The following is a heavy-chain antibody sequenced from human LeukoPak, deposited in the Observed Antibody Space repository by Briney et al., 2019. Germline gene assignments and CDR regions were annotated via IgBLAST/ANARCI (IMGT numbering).Heavy chain of an antibody. CDR2: ISNSGGRT. CDR3: AKSYNGYESKPDY. V-gene: IGHV3-23*01. Sequence: PGGSLRLSCAASGFTFSSYSMNWVRQAPGKGLEWVSSISNSGGRTFYTDSVKGRFTISRDNSKITLYLQMNSLRAEDTAVCYCAKSYNGYESKPDYWGQGTLVTVSS. CDR1: GFTFSSYS. J-gene: IGHJ4*02. D-gene: IGHD5-12*01.